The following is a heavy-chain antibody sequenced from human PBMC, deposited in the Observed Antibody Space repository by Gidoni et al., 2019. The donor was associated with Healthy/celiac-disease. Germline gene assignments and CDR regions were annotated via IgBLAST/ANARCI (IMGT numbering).Heavy chain of an antibody. D-gene: IGHD3-16*02. Sequence: PDGSCPSSSYYWGWIRQPPGKGLEWIGSIYYSGSTYYNPSLKSRVTISVDTSKNQFSLKLSSVTAADTAVYYCARQYYDYVWGSYRESDAFDIWGQGTMVTVSS. J-gene: IGHJ3*02. CDR1: DGSCPSSSYY. V-gene: IGHV4-39*01. CDR2: IYYSGST. CDR3: ARQYYDYVWGSYRESDAFDI.